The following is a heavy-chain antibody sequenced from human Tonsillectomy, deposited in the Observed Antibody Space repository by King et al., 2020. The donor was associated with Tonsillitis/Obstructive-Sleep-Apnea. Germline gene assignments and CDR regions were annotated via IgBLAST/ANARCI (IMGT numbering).Heavy chain of an antibody. D-gene: IGHD6-19*01. CDR3: ARGIRYSSGWYFDY. J-gene: IGHJ4*02. Sequence: QMQLQESGPGLVKPSETLSLTCTVSGGSISSSSYYWGWIRQPPGKGLEWIGSIYYSGSTYYNPSLKSRVTISVHTSKNQFSLKLSSVTAADTAVYYCARGIRYSSGWYFDYWGQGTLVTVSS. CDR2: IYYSGST. V-gene: IGHV4-39*01. CDR1: GGSISSSSYY.